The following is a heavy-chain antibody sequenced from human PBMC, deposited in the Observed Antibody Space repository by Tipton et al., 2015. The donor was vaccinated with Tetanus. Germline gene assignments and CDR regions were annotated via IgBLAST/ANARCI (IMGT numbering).Heavy chain of an antibody. J-gene: IGHJ5*02. CDR1: GYTFGAYD. V-gene: IGHV1-8*01. CDR2: MNTNTGDT. CDR3: ARGGDVDYMLYLPRCDP. Sequence: QLVQSGAEVKKPGASVKVSCKASGYTFGAYDINWVRQASGQGLEWMGWMNTNTGDTGSAPNFQDRLTMTRDTSTSTAYMEVSSVRSDDTAVYCCARGGDVDYMLYLPRCDPWGQGSLVTVSS. D-gene: IGHD4-11*01.